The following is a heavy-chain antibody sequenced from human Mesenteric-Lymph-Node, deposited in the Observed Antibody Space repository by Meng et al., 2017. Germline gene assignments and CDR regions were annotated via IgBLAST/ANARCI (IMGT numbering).Heavy chain of an antibody. CDR2: IDIGART. CDR1: GFTFSNYV. J-gene: IGHJ3*01. D-gene: IGHD5-18*01. CDR3: VIGVNSGSTYVAFDF. Sequence: GESLKISCAGSGFTFSNYVMGWVRQAPGKGLEWVSTIDIGARTSDADSVKGRFTVSRDNSRNTLYVQMNSLRVDDTALYFCVIGVNSGSTYVAFDFWGQGTMVTVSS. V-gene: IGHV3-23*01.